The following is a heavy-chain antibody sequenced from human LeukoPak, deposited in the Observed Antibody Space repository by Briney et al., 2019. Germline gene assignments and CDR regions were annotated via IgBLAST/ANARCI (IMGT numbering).Heavy chain of an antibody. CDR3: ARIWRGYYDSSGYYYGFDP. D-gene: IGHD3-22*01. Sequence: SGPTLVNHTQTLTLTCTFSGFSLSTSGMCARWIRQPPGKALEWLARTDWDDDKYYSTSLKTRLTISKDSSKNQVVLTMTNMDPVDTATYYCARIWRGYYDSSGYYYGFDPWGQGTLVTVSS. J-gene: IGHJ5*02. CDR2: TDWDDDK. V-gene: IGHV2-70*11. CDR1: GFSLSTSGMC.